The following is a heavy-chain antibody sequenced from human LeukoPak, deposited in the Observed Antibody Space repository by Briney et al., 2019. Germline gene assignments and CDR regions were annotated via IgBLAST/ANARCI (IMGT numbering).Heavy chain of an antibody. D-gene: IGHD4-23*01. V-gene: IGHV3-23*01. Sequence: PGGSLRLSCAASGFTFSSYAMSWVRQAPGKGLEWVSTLSGSGDSTYYADSVRGRFTISRDNSKNTLYLQMNSLRAEDTAVYHCARPDYGGDFYYFDYWGQGTLVTVSS. CDR2: LSGSGDST. CDR3: ARPDYGGDFYYFDY. J-gene: IGHJ4*02. CDR1: GFTFSSYA.